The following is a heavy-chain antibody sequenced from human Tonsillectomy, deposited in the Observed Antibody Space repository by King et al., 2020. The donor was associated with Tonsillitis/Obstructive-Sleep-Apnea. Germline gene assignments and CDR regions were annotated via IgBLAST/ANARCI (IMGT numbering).Heavy chain of an antibody. CDR3: ARGVDTDVDTDFFDY. J-gene: IGHJ4*02. CDR2: ISYDGSNK. CDR1: GFTFSSYA. V-gene: IGHV3-30*01. Sequence: VQLVESGGGVVQPGRSLRLSCAASGFTFSSYAMHWVRQAPGKGLEWVAVISYDGSNKYYADSVKGRFTISRDNSKNTLYLQMNSLRAEDTAVYYCARGVDTDVDTDFFDYWGQGTLVTVSS. D-gene: IGHD5-18*01.